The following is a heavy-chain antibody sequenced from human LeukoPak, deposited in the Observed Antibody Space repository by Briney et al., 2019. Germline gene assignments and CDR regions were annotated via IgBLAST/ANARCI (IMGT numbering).Heavy chain of an antibody. CDR3: ARSSDIVATISDY. J-gene: IGHJ4*02. CDR2: ISSSGSTI. V-gene: IGHV3-11*04. CDR1: GFTFSDYY. Sequence: GGSLRLSCAASGFTFSDYYMSWIRQAPGKGLEWVSYISSSGSTIDYADSVKGRFTISRDNAKNTLYLQMNSLRAEDTAVYYCARSSDIVATISDYWGQGTLVTVSS. D-gene: IGHD5-12*01.